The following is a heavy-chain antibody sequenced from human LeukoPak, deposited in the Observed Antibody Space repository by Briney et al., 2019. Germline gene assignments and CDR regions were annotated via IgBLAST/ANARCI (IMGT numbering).Heavy chain of an antibody. V-gene: IGHV1-18*01. D-gene: IGHD3-9*01. J-gene: IGHJ4*02. CDR1: GYSFNTHG. CDR3: ARTDDIFTGYPIGPFDF. Sequence: GASVKVSCTAYGYSFNTHGITLVRQAPGQGLEWMGWISGYNGDTKSSEKFQGRVTMTTETSTSVAYMELTSLRSDDTAVYYCARTDDIFTGYPIGPFDFWGQGTLVTVSS. CDR2: ISGYNGDT.